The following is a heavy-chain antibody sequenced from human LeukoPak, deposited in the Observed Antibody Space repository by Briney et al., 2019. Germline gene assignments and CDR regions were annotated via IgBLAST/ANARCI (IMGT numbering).Heavy chain of an antibody. CDR2: INAGNGNT. V-gene: IGHV1-3*01. CDR3: ARDGGFGELSHNEDDAFDI. Sequence: ASVRVSCKASGYTFTSYAMHWVRQAPGQRLEWMGWINAGNGNTKYSQKFQGRVTITRDTSASTAYMELSSLRSEDTAVYYCARDGGFGELSHNEDDAFDIWGQGTMVTVSS. CDR1: GYTFTSYA. J-gene: IGHJ3*02. D-gene: IGHD3-10*01.